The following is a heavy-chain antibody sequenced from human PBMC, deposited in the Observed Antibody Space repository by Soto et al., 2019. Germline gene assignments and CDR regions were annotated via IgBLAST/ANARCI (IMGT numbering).Heavy chain of an antibody. CDR1: RLTFSNYG. CDR3: AKRTTGWYFDL. J-gene: IGHJ2*01. V-gene: IGHV3-23*01. Sequence: GGSLRLSCVISRLTFSNYGLNWVRQAPGKGLEWVSSISGSGDTAYYADSVKGRFTISRDNSKNTLYLQMNSLRAEDTAVYYCAKRTTGWYFDLWGRGTLVTVSS. CDR2: ISGSGDTA.